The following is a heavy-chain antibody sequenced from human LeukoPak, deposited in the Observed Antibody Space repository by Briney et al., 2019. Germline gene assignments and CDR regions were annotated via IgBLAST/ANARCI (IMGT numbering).Heavy chain of an antibody. CDR2: ISYDGSSK. D-gene: IGHD2/OR15-2a*01. Sequence: HPGGSLRLSCAASGFTFSSYGMHWARQAPGKGLEWAAVISYDGSSKDYADSVKGRFTISRENSKNTLYLQMSSLGVEDTAVYYCAKAADQYYYYYFYYLDVWGKGTTVTVSS. CDR3: AKAADQYYYYYFYYLDV. J-gene: IGHJ6*03. CDR1: GFTFSSYG. V-gene: IGHV3-30*18.